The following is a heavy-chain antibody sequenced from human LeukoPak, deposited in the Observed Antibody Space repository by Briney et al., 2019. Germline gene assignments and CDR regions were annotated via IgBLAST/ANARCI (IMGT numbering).Heavy chain of an antibody. D-gene: IGHD3-10*01. V-gene: IGHV4-59*01. Sequence: PSETLSLTCTVSGGSISSYYWSWIRQPPGKGLEWIGYIYYSGSTNYNPSLKSRVTISVDTSKNQFSLKLSPVTAADTAVYYCARSYYGSGSYSVPLDYWGQGTLVTVSS. CDR1: GGSISSYY. J-gene: IGHJ4*02. CDR2: IYYSGST. CDR3: ARSYYGSGSYSVPLDY.